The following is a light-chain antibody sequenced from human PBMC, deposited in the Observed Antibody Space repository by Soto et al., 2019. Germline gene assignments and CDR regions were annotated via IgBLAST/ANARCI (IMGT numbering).Light chain of an antibody. CDR2: EVS. CDR1: SSDVGAYNH. V-gene: IGLV2-8*01. J-gene: IGLJ3*02. CDR3: SSYSGSGNSWV. Sequence: QSALTQPPSASGSPGQSVTITCTGTSSDVGAYNHVSWYQQHPGNAPKLIMYEVSRRPSGVPDRFSGSKSGNTASLTVSGLQAEDEAEYYCSSYSGSGNSWVFGGGTTLTVL.